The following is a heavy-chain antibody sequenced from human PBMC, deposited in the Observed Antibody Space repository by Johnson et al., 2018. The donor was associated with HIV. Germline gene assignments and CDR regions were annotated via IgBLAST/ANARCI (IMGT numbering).Heavy chain of an antibody. Sequence: QVQLVESGGGVVQPGGSLRLSCAASGFTVSSYGMHWVRQAPGQGLEWVAYIRYDGSIQYYADSVKGRFTLSRDNSKKTLYLQMNSLRAEDTAVHYCARALLDCSSGNCYSHDAFDIWGQGTMVTVSS. V-gene: IGHV3-30*02. CDR3: ARALLDCSSGNCYSHDAFDI. J-gene: IGHJ3*02. CDR2: IRYDGSIQ. CDR1: GFTVSSYG. D-gene: IGHD2-15*01.